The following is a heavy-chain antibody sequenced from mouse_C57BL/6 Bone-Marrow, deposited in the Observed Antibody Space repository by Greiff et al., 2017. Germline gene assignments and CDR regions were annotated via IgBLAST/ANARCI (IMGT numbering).Heavy chain of an antibody. V-gene: IGHV5-17*01. Sequence: EVKLMESGGGLVKPGGSLKLSCAASGFTFSDYGMHWVRQAPEKGLEWVAYISSGSSTIYYADTVKGRFTISRDNAKNTLFLQMTSLRSEDTAMYYCARFITTWDYFDYWGQGTTLTVSS. CDR3: ARFITTWDYFDY. D-gene: IGHD1-1*01. CDR2: ISSGSSTI. J-gene: IGHJ2*01. CDR1: GFTFSDYG.